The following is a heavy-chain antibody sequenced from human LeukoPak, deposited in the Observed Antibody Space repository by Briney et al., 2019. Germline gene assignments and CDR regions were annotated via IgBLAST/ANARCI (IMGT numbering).Heavy chain of an antibody. V-gene: IGHV4-59*01. J-gene: IGHJ4*02. CDR3: ARTGYSSGWYFDY. Sequence: SETLSLTCTVSGVSISPYYWSWIRQPPGKGLEWIGYIYYSGSTNYNPSLKSRVTISVDTSRNQFSLKLSSVTAADTAVYYCARTGYSSGWYFDYWGQGTLVTVSS. CDR1: GVSISPYY. D-gene: IGHD6-19*01. CDR2: IYYSGST.